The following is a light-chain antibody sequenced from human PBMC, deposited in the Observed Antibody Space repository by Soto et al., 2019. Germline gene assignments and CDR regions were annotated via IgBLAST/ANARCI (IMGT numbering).Light chain of an antibody. CDR3: QQYGSSLYT. J-gene: IGKJ2*01. CDR2: DAS. V-gene: IGKV3-20*01. CDR1: QSVSSSY. Sequence: EIAVTQSPGTLSLSPGERATLSCRASQSVSSSYLAWYQQKPGQAPRLLIYDASSRATGIPDRFSGSGSGTDFTLTISRLEPEDFAVYYCQQYGSSLYTFGQGTKLEIK.